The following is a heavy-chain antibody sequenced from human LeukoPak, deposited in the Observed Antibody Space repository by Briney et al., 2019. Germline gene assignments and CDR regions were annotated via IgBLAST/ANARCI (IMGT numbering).Heavy chain of an antibody. CDR3: ARDQQYSSGWTDFDY. CDR2: INPNSGGT. Sequence: VKVSCKASGYTFTGYYMHWVRQAPGQGLEWMGWINPNSGGTNYAQKFQGRVTMTRDTSVSTAYMELSRLRSDDTAVYYCARDQQYSSGWTDFDYWGQGTLVTVSS. D-gene: IGHD6-19*01. V-gene: IGHV1-2*02. CDR1: GYTFTGYY. J-gene: IGHJ4*02.